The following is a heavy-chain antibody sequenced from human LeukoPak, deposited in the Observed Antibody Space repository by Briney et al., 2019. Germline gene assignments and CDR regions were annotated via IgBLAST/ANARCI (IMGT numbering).Heavy chain of an antibody. D-gene: IGHD4/OR15-4a*01. V-gene: IGHV3-48*01. Sequence: GGSLRLSCAASGFTFSSYSMNWVRQAPGKGLEWVSYISSSSSTIYYADSVKGRFTISRDNAKSSLYLQMNSLRAEDTAVYYCATGDYGVHGDYWGQGILVTVSS. CDR3: ATGDYGVHGDY. CDR1: GFTFSSYS. CDR2: ISSSSSTI. J-gene: IGHJ4*02.